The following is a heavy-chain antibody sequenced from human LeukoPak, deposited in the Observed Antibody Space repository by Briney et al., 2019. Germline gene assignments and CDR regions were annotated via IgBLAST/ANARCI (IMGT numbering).Heavy chain of an antibody. CDR2: IYYSGST. CDR3: AREKSPERKTWLQLGAFDV. V-gene: IGHV4-39*07. CDR1: GGSISSSFHY. D-gene: IGHD5-24*01. J-gene: IGHJ3*01. Sequence: SETLSLTCTVSGGSISSSFHYWGWIRQPPGKGLEWIGSIYYSGSTYYNPSLKSRVTLSIDTSKSQLSFQLTSVTAADTAVYYCAREKSPERKTWLQLGAFDVWGQGTVVTVSS.